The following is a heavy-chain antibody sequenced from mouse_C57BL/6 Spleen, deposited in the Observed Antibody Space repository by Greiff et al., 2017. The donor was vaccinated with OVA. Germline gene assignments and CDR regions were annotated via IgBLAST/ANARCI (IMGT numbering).Heavy chain of an antibody. V-gene: IGHV1-59*01. CDR1: GYTFTSYW. CDR2: IDPSDSYT. CDR3: AMGAAYTGDY. Sequence: VQLQQPGAELVRPGTSVKLSCKASGYTFTSYWMHWVKQRPGQGLEWIGVIDPSDSYTNYNQKFKGKATLTVDTSSSTAYMQLSSLTSEDSAVYYCAMGAAYTGDYWGQGTTLTVSS. J-gene: IGHJ2*01. D-gene: IGHD2-10*01.